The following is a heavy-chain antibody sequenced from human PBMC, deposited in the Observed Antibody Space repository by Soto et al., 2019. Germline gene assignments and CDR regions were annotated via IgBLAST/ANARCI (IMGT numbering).Heavy chain of an antibody. CDR1: GFTFSSYA. D-gene: IGHD3-10*01. Sequence: GGSLRLSCAASGFTFSSYAMSWVRQAPGKGLEWVSAISGSGGSTYYADSVKGRFTISRDNSKNTLYLQMNSLRAEDTAVYYCAKDPLARPPMVRGALGWFDPWGQGTLVTVSS. CDR3: AKDPLARPPMVRGALGWFDP. CDR2: ISGSGGST. J-gene: IGHJ5*02. V-gene: IGHV3-23*01.